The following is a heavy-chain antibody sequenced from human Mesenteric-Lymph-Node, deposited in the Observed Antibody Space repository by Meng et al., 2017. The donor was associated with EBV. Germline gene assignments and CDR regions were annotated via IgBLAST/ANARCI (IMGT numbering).Heavy chain of an antibody. CDR3: ARPNWGYASNTFSSAFDP. Sequence: LKRPGAGPGLVKLSETLSLPCSVSGGSLASSSYYWGLIGQPRGKGLEWIGMFYDGTSYYNPTLKSRVTISVDTCKNQFSLSLSSVTAADTAVYYCARPNWGYASNTFSSAFDPWGQGTLVTVSS. CDR1: GGSLASSSYY. J-gene: IGHJ5*02. CDR2: FYDGTS. V-gene: IGHV4-39*01. D-gene: IGHD2-2*01.